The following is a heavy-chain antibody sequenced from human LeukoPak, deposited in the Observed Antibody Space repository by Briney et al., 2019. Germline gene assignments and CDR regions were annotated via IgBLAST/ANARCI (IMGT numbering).Heavy chain of an antibody. D-gene: IGHD4-17*01. J-gene: IGHJ6*02. CDR1: GYNFATYW. CDR3: ARRYGHDMHV. V-gene: IGHV5-51*01. Sequence: GESLKISCKGSGYNFATYWIDWVRQMPGKGLEWVGIIHPSGSDTRYSPSFQGQVTISADKSISTAYLQWSSLKASDTAIYYCARRYGHDMHVWGQGTTVTVSS. CDR2: IHPSGSDT.